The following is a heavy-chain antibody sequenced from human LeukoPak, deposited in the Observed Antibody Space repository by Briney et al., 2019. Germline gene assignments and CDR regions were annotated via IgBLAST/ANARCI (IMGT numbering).Heavy chain of an antibody. V-gene: IGHV3-73*01. Sequence: PGGSLRLSCAASGFTFSSYSMNWVRQASGKGLEWVGRIRSKANTYATAYAPSVKGRFTISRDDLKNTAYLQMNSLKTEDTAAYYCTSPIHYGDYDYFYGLDVWGQGTTVTVSS. D-gene: IGHD4-17*01. J-gene: IGHJ6*02. CDR1: GFTFSSYS. CDR2: IRSKANTYAT. CDR3: TSPIHYGDYDYFYGLDV.